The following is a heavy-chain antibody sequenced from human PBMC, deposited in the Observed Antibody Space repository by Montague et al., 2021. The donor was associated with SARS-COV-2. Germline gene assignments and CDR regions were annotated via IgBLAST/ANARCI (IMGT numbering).Heavy chain of an antibody. V-gene: IGHV4-39*02. D-gene: IGHD3-22*01. J-gene: IGHJ3*01. CDR1: GGSITNNIDY. CDR3: ARLERYFDSSGSPSAFDF. CDR2: IYYTGNT. Sequence: SETLSLTCTVSGGSITNNIDYWAWIRQPPGKGLEWIGSIYYTGNTYYXXXLKSRVTISVVTSKNHFTLKLSSVTAAETAVYYCARLERYFDSSGSPSAFDFWGQGTKVTVSS.